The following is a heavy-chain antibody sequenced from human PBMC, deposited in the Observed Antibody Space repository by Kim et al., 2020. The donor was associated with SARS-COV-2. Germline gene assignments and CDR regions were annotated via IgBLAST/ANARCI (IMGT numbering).Heavy chain of an antibody. J-gene: IGHJ6*02. CDR2: ISPSYGEA. D-gene: IGHD2-2*01. V-gene: IGHV1-69*05. Sequence: SVKVSCKASGCTFSSYAINWVRQAPGQGLEWMGWISPSYGEANYAQKFQGRVTITTDASTSTAYMELSSLRSEDTAVYYCASKHDCSSTSCYAIYYYHGMDVWGQGNPVTVSS. CDR1: GCTFSSYA. CDR3: ASKHDCSSTSCYAIYYYHGMDV.